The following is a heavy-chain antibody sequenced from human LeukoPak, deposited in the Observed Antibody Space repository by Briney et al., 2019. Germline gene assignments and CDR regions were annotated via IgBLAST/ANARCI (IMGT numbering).Heavy chain of an antibody. J-gene: IGHJ4*02. CDR1: GFTFSRYA. V-gene: IGHV3-21*01. D-gene: IGHD5-24*01. Sequence: GGSLRLSCSASGFTFSRYAMNWVHQAPGKGLEWVSSISSTGVYIDYADSVKGRFTISRDNAKNSLFLQMNSLRDDDTAVYYCTRDKGWQQFDSWGQGTLVTVSS. CDR2: ISSTGVYI. CDR3: TRDKGWQQFDS.